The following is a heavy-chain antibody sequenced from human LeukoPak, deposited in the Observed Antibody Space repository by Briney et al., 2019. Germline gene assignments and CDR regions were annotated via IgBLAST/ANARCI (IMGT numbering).Heavy chain of an antibody. J-gene: IGHJ3*02. Sequence: GGSLRLSCAASGFTVSSNYMSWVRQAPGKGLEWVSGISASGGNTYYADSVKGRFTISRDNSKNTLYVQMNSLRGEDTAVYYCAMVSYCGSANCYVEAFDIWGQGTMVTVSS. D-gene: IGHD2-2*01. V-gene: IGHV3-23*01. CDR3: AMVSYCGSANCYVEAFDI. CDR1: GFTVSSNY. CDR2: ISASGGNT.